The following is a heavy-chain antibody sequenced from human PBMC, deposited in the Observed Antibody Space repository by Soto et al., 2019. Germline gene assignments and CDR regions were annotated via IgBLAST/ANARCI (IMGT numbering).Heavy chain of an antibody. CDR2: IYYSGST. D-gene: IGHD6-13*01. Sequence: SETLSLTCTVSGGSISSYYWSWIRQPPGKGLEWIGYIYYSGSTNYNPSLKSRVTISVDTSQNQFSLKLSSVTAADTAVYYCARRAHTSSPTWGQGTLVTVSS. CDR1: GGSISSYY. J-gene: IGHJ4*02. CDR3: ARRAHTSSPT. V-gene: IGHV4-59*08.